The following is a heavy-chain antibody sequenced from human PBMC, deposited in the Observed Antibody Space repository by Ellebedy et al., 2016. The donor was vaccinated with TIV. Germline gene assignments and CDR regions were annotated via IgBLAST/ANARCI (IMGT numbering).Heavy chain of an antibody. J-gene: IGHJ4*02. CDR2: FHYSGTT. Sequence: SETPSLTXTVSDGSIRSYHWSWIRQSPGKGLEWIGYFHYSGTTNYNPSLKSRLSISVDTSKNQFSLNLSSVTAADTGVYYCARTSTMVRGALDYWGQGTLVTVSS. D-gene: IGHD3-10*01. CDR3: ARTSTMVRGALDY. CDR1: DGSIRSYH. V-gene: IGHV4-59*01.